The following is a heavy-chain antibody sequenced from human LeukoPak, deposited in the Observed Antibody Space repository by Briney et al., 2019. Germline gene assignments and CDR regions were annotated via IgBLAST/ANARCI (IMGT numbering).Heavy chain of an antibody. CDR2: IYYSGST. D-gene: IGHD6-19*01. Sequence: SETLSLTCTVSGGSISSSSYYWGRVRQPPGKGLEWIGSIYYSGSTYYNPSLKSRVTISVDTSKTQFSLKLSSVTAADTAVYYCARLGPIAVAGTFDYWGQGTLVTVSS. CDR3: ARLGPIAVAGTFDY. J-gene: IGHJ4*02. CDR1: GGSISSSSYY. V-gene: IGHV4-39*01.